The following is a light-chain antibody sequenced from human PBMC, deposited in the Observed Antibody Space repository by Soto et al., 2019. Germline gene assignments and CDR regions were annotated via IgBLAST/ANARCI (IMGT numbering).Light chain of an antibody. CDR2: AAS. Sequence: AIRMTQAPSSRSASTGDRVTITCRASQGISSYLAWYQQKPGKAPKLLIYAASTLQSGVPSRFSGSGSGTDFTLTISCLQSEDFATYYCQQYYSYPPWTFGQGTKVEIK. V-gene: IGKV1-8*01. CDR3: QQYYSYPPWT. CDR1: QGISSY. J-gene: IGKJ1*01.